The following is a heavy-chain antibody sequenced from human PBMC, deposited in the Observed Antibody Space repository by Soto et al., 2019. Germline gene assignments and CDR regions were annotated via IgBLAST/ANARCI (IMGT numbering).Heavy chain of an antibody. V-gene: IGHV1-18*01. J-gene: IGHJ5*02. Sequence: ASVKVSCKASGYTFTSYGISWVRQAPGQGLEWMGWISAYNGNTNYAQKLQGRVTMTTDTSTSTAYMELRSLRSDDTAVYYCARRAESSSWYNWFDPWGQGTLVTVSS. CDR3: ARRAESSSWYNWFDP. D-gene: IGHD6-13*01. CDR1: GYTFTSYG. CDR2: ISAYNGNT.